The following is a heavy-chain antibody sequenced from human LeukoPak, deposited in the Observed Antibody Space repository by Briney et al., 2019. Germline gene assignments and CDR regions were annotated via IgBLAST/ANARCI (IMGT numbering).Heavy chain of an antibody. CDR2: IKQDGSEK. D-gene: IGHD3-10*01. V-gene: IGHV3-7*03. Sequence: GGSLRLSCAASGFIFSSYWMSWVRQAPGKGLEWVANIKQDGSEKYYVDSVKGRFTISRDNAKNSLYLQMNSLRVEDTALYYCARDDYGSGSWNDYWGQGTLVTVSS. CDR3: ARDDYGSGSWNDY. J-gene: IGHJ4*02. CDR1: GFIFSSYW.